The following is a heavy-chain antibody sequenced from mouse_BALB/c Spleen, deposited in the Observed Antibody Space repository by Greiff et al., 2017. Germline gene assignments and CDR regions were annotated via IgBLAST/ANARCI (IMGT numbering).Heavy chain of an antibody. CDR1: GFTFSSYT. CDR2: ISNGGGST. V-gene: IGHV5-12-2*01. J-gene: IGHJ4*01. CDR3: ARQSYGYAMDY. Sequence: EVQLVESGGGLVQPGGSLKLSCAASGFTFSSYTMSWVRQTPEKRLEWVAYISNGGGSTYYPDTVKGRFTISRDNAKNTLYLQMSSLKSEDTAMYYCARQSYGYAMDYWGQGTSVTVSS. D-gene: IGHD1-1*01.